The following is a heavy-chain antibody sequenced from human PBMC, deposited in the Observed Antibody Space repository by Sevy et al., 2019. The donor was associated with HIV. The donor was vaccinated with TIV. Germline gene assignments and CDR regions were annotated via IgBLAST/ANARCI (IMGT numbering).Heavy chain of an antibody. Sequence: GSLRLSCAASGFTFSIYAMSWVRQAPGKGLEWVSVISITDGSTYYADSVKGRFTISRDNSKNTLYLQMNTLRAEDTAVYYCAKDRVSGTYYTGDFDYWGQGTLVTVSS. CDR1: GFTFSIYA. J-gene: IGHJ4*02. CDR2: ISITDGST. D-gene: IGHD3-10*01. V-gene: IGHV3-23*01. CDR3: AKDRVSGTYYTGDFDY.